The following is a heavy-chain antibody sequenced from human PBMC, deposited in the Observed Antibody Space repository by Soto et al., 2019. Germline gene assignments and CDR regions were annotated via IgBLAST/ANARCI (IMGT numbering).Heavy chain of an antibody. D-gene: IGHD2-15*01. J-gene: IGHJ3*02. CDR1: GGSFSGYY. CDR2: INHSGST. CDR3: ARGASRRRYCSGGSCYGAFDI. Sequence: SEALSLTCAVYGGSFSGYYWSWIRQPPGKGLEWIGEINHSGSTNYNPSLKSRVTISVDTSKNQFSLKLSSVTAADTAVYYCARGASRRRYCSGGSCYGAFDIWGQGTMVTVSS. V-gene: IGHV4-34*01.